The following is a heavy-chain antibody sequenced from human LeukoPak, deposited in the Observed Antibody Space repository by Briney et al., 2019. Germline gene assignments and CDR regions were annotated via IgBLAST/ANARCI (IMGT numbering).Heavy chain of an antibody. CDR1: GYTFTSYY. V-gene: IGHV1-46*01. Sequence: GASVKVSCKASGYTFTSYYMHWVRQAPGQGLEWMGIINPSGGSTSYAQKFQGRVTMTKDTSTSTVYMELSSLKSEDTAVYYCAREVYSSRDLDVWGQGTTVTVSS. CDR3: AREVYSSRDLDV. CDR2: INPSGGST. D-gene: IGHD6-13*01. J-gene: IGHJ6*02.